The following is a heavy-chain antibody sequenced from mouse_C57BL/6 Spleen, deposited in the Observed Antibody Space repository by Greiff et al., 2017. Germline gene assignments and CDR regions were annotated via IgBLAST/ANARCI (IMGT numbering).Heavy chain of an antibody. V-gene: IGHV1-52*01. Sequence: QVQLQQSGAELVRPGSSVKLSCKASGYTFTSYWMHWVKQRPIQGLEWIGNIDPSDSETHYNQKFKDKATLTVDKSSSTAYMQLSSLTSEDSAVYYCARGATVVPYWYFDVWGTGTTVTVSS. J-gene: IGHJ1*03. CDR1: GYTFTSYW. D-gene: IGHD1-1*01. CDR2: IDPSDSET. CDR3: ARGATVVPYWYFDV.